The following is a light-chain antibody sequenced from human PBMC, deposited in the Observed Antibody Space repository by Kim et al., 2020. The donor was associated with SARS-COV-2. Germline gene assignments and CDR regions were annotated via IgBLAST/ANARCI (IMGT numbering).Light chain of an antibody. Sequence: SASVGDRVTITCRASQGISRSLAWYQQKLGEPPKLLIFQASSSESGVPSRYSGSGSGTEFTLTISSLQPDDCATYYCQQYGSYWTFGQGTKVDIK. CDR3: QQYGSYWT. CDR2: QAS. CDR1: QGISRS. V-gene: IGKV1-5*03. J-gene: IGKJ1*01.